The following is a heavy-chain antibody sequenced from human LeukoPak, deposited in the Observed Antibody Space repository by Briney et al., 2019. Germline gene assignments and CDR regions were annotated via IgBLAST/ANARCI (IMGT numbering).Heavy chain of an antibody. J-gene: IGHJ4*02. Sequence: SETLSLTCTVSGGSISSYYWSWIRQPPGKGLEWIGYVYYSGSTNYNPSLKSRVTISVDTSKNQFSLKLSSVTAADTAVYYCARHRHCGGDCYEFDYWGQGTLVTVSS. V-gene: IGHV4-59*08. D-gene: IGHD2-21*02. CDR2: VYYSGST. CDR1: GGSISSYY. CDR3: ARHRHCGGDCYEFDY.